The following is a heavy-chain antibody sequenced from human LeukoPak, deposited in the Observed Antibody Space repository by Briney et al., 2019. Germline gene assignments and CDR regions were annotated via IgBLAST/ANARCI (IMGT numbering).Heavy chain of an antibody. CDR1: GSTSIAYV. J-gene: IGHJ6*02. V-gene: IGHV3-23*01. CDR2: ISGGGVTT. Sequence: GGSLRLSCVGSGSTSIAYVLTWARQAPGKGLEWVSGISGGGVTTYYADSVKGRFTISRDNSKNTLYLQMNSLRAEDTAVYYCARHVDVWGQGTTVTVSS. CDR3: ARHVDV.